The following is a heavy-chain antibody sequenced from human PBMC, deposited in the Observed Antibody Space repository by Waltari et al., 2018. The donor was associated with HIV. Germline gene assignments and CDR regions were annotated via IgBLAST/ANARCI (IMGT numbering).Heavy chain of an antibody. CDR2: IFSSDEK. CDR3: ARVRSSSRDFDQ. V-gene: IGHV2-26*01. J-gene: IGHJ4*02. D-gene: IGHD6-6*01. Sequence: QVTLKESGPVLVKPTETLTLTCTVSGFSLNNPRLGVSWIRQPPGKALEWLAHIFSSDEKSYSTSLESRLTISKDTSKSQVVLTMTNMDPVDTATYYCARVRSSSRDFDQWGQGTLVAVSS. CDR1: GFSLNNPRLG.